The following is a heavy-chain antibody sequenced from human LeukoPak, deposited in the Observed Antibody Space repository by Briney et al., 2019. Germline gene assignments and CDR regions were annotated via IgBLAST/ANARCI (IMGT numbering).Heavy chain of an antibody. Sequence: GESLKISCQGSGYSFPNYWIGWVRQMSGKGLEWVGIINPINFDSRYSQSVQGHVTISVDKSVSTVYLQWSSLRASDTAIYYCVELSKGGYAYEAWGQGTLVTVSS. D-gene: IGHD1-7*01. CDR3: VELSKGGYAYEA. V-gene: IGHV5-51*01. J-gene: IGHJ5*02. CDR2: INPINFDS. CDR1: GYSFPNYW.